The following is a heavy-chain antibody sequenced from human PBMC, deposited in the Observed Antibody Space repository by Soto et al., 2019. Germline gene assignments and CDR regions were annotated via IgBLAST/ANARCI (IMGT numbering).Heavy chain of an antibody. J-gene: IGHJ4*02. CDR2: MIPNSGNT. D-gene: IGHD5-12*01. V-gene: IGHV1-8*01. CDR1: GYTFTSYD. Sequence: ASVKVSCKASGYTFTSYDINWVRQATGQGLEWMGWMIPNSGNTGYAQKFQGRVTITADKPTSTAYMELSSLRSEDTAVYYCAREDPISPYSGYEHIFEYWGQGTLVTVSS. CDR3: AREDPISPYSGYEHIFEY.